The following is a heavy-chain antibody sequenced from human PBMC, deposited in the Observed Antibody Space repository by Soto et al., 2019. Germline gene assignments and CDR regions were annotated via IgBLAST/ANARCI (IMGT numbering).Heavy chain of an antibody. J-gene: IGHJ6*02. Sequence: SETLSLTCTVSGGSISSYYWSWIRQPPGKGLEWIGYTYYGGSTNYNPSLKSRVTISVDTSKNQFSLKLSSVTAADTAVYYCARTPVLVRGVIYYYGMDVWGQGTTVTVSS. V-gene: IGHV4-59*01. CDR2: TYYGGST. D-gene: IGHD3-10*01. CDR3: ARTPVLVRGVIYYYGMDV. CDR1: GGSISSYY.